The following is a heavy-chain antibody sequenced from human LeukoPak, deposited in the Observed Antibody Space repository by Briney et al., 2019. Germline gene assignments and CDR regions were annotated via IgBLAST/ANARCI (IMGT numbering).Heavy chain of an antibody. V-gene: IGHV1-69*04. CDR3: ARGHAGHSSGYYGNWYFDL. D-gene: IGHD3-22*01. CDR2: SIPILGIA. Sequence: ASVKVSCKASGGTFSSYAISWVRQAPGQGLEWMGRSIPILGIANYAQKFQGRVTITADKSTSTAYMELSSLRSEDTAVYYCARGHAGHSSGYYGNWYFDLWGRGTLVTVSS. CDR1: GGTFSSYA. J-gene: IGHJ2*01.